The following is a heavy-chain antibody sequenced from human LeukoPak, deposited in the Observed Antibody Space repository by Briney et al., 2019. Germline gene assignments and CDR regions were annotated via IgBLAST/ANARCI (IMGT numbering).Heavy chain of an antibody. V-gene: IGHV4-59*08. CDR3: ARHLVYGSGTQPYFDY. J-gene: IGHJ4*02. D-gene: IGHD3-10*01. CDR1: GGSISSYY. Sequence: SETLSLTCTVSGGSISSYYWSWIRQPPGKGLEWIAYIYYSGSTNYNPSLKSRVTISVDTSKNRFSLKLYSVTAADTAVYYCARHLVYGSGTQPYFDYWGQGTLVTVSS. CDR2: IYYSGST.